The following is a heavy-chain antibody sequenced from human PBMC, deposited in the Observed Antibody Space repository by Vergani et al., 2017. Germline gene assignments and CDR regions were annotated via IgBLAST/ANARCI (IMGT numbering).Heavy chain of an antibody. D-gene: IGHD2-15*01. Sequence: QVQLVQSGAEGKRLGSSGKVPCRASGGTFSSYAIGGVRQPPGQGLEWMGRIIPILGKANYAQKCKGGVTITADKSTSTAYMELSSLRSEDTAVYYCARGGYCSGGSCYSYYYYGMDVWGQGTTVTVSS. CDR2: IIPILGKA. CDR3: ARGGYCSGGSCYSYYYYGMDV. J-gene: IGHJ6*02. CDR1: GGTFSSYA. V-gene: IGHV1-69*04.